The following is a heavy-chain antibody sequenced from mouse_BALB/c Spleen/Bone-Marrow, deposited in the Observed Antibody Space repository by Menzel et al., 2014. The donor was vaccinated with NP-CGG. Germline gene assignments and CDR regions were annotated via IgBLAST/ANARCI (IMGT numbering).Heavy chain of an antibody. CDR1: GFTFSSYY. D-gene: IGHD2-2*01. J-gene: IGHJ4*01. Sequence: EVQRVESGGGLVKFGGSLKLSCAASGFTFSSYYMSWVRQNPEKRLELVAAINRNGGSIYYPDTVQGRFTISRDNAKNTLYLQMSSLKSEDTALYYCARQDYGYDGGAMDYWGQGTSVTVSS. CDR2: INRNGGSI. CDR3: ARQDYGYDGGAMDY. V-gene: IGHV5-6-2*01.